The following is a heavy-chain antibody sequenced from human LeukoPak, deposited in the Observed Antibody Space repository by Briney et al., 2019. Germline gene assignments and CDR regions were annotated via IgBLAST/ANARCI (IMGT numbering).Heavy chain of an antibody. CDR2: TYYGGTT. J-gene: IGHJ4*02. V-gene: IGHV4-59*01. CDR1: GGSISSYY. Sequence: PSETLSLTCTVSGGSISSYYWSWIRQPPGKGLEWIGYTYYGGTTNYNPSLKSRVTISVDTSKNQFSLKLSSVTAADTAVYYCARGVYIAAAQYGYWGQGTLVTVSS. CDR3: ARGVYIAAAQYGY. D-gene: IGHD6-13*01.